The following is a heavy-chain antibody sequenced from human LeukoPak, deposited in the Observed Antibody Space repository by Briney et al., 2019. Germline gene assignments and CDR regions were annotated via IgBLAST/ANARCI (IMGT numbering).Heavy chain of an antibody. J-gene: IGHJ4*02. CDR1: GGSISSSSYY. CDR3: ARHTGTAMVGFDY. Sequence: SETLSLTCTVSGGSISSSSYYWGWIRQPPGKGLEWIGSIYYSGSTYYNPSLKSRVTISVDTSQNQFSLKLSSVTAADTAVYYCARHTGTAMVGFDYWGQGTLVTVSS. CDR2: IYYSGST. D-gene: IGHD5-18*01. V-gene: IGHV4-39*01.